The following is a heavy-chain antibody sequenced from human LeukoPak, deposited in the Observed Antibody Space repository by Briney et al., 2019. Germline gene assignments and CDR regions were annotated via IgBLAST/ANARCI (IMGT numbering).Heavy chain of an antibody. D-gene: IGHD2-2*01. V-gene: IGHV4-34*01. CDR2: INHSGST. CDR3: ARGPYCSSTSCYLDY. CDR1: GVSFSGYY. Sequence: PSETLSLTCAVYGVSFSGYYWSWIRQPPGKGLEWIGEINHSGSTNYNPSLKSRVTISVDTSKNQFSLKLSSVTAADTAVYYCARGPYCSSTSCYLDYWGQGTLVTVSS. J-gene: IGHJ4*02.